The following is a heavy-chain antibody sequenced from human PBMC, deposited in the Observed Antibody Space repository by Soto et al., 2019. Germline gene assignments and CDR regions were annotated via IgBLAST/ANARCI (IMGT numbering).Heavy chain of an antibody. CDR3: ASGYDSYYYYGMDV. CDR1: GGSFSGYY. CDR2: INHSGST. J-gene: IGHJ6*02. V-gene: IGHV4-34*01. D-gene: IGHD5-12*01. Sequence: SETLSLTCAVYGGSFSGYYWSWIRQPPGKGLEWIGEINHSGSTNYNPSLKSRVTISVDTSKNQFSLKLSSVTAADTAVYYCASGYDSYYYYGMDVRGQGTTVTVSS.